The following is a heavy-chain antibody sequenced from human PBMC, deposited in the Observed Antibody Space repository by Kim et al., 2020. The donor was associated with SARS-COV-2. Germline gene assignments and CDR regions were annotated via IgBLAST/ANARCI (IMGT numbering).Heavy chain of an antibody. Sequence: GGSLRLSCAASGFTFSSYSMKWVRQAPGKGLEWVSSISSSSSYIYYADSVKGRSTISRDNAKNSLYLQMNTLRAEDTAVYYCARGWAAWHFDYWGQGTLVTVSS. CDR1: GFTFSSYS. J-gene: IGHJ4*02. CDR3: ARGWAAWHFDY. CDR2: ISSSSSYI. D-gene: IGHD6-13*01. V-gene: IGHV3-21*01.